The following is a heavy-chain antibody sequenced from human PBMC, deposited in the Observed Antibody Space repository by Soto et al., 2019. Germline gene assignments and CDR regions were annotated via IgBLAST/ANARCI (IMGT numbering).Heavy chain of an antibody. CDR3: TGDIVAARREYYYYYYGMDV. D-gene: IGHD6-13*01. Sequence: GGSLRLSCTASGFTFGDYAMSWFRQAPGKGLEWVGFIRSKAYGGTTEYAASVKGRFTISRDDSKSIAYLQMDSLKTEDTAVYYCTGDIVAARREYYYYYYGMDVWGQGTTVTVSS. CDR1: GFTFGDYA. CDR2: IRSKAYGGTT. V-gene: IGHV3-49*03. J-gene: IGHJ6*02.